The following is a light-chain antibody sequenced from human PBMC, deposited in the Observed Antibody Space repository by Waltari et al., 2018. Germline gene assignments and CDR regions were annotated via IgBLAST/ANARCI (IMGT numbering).Light chain of an antibody. V-gene: IGKV3-20*01. J-gene: IGKJ4*01. CDR2: AAS. CDR3: QQFDASVLT. Sequence: EIVLTQSPDTLSLSPGQTATLSCRASQTVAGDNLAWYQHQRGQAPRLLIYAASSRAAGVPDRFRGSVSGTDFTLTISRLEPEDFAVYYCQQFDASVLTFGGGTKVEMK. CDR1: QTVAGDN.